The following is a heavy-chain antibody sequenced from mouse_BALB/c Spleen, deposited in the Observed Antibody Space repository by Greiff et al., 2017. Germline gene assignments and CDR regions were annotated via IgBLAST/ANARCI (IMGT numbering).Heavy chain of an antibody. CDR3: TTRYYAMDY. V-gene: IGHV5-6-3*01. Sequence: EVKLVESGGGLVQPGGSLKLSCAASGFTFSSYGMSWVRQTPDKRLELVATINSNGGSTYYPDSVKGRFTISRDNAKNTLYLQMSSLKSEDTAMYYCTTRYYAMDYWGQGTSVTVSS. CDR1: GFTFSSYG. D-gene: IGHD2-12*01. CDR2: INSNGGST. J-gene: IGHJ4*01.